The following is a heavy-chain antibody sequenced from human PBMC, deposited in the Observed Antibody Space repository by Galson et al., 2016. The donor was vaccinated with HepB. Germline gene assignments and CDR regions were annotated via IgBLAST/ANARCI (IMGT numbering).Heavy chain of an antibody. D-gene: IGHD3-16*01. Sequence: SLRLSCAASGFTFRSYWMSWVRQAPGKGLEWVANIKQDGGETDYVDSVKGRFTVSRDNAKTSVYLQMNSLTAEDTAVYYCARGGIGGFDNWGEGTLDTTSS. CDR3: ARGGIGGFDN. J-gene: IGHJ4*02. CDR2: IKQDGGET. V-gene: IGHV3-7*03. CDR1: GFTFRSYW.